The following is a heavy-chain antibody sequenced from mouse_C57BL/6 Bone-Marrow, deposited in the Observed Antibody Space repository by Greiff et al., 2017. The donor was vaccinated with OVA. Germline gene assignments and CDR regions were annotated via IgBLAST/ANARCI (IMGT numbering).Heavy chain of an antibody. CDR1: GYTFTSYW. D-gene: IGHD2-2*01. CDR3: AKISTMVKDADY. CDR2: IDPSDSYT. V-gene: IGHV1-50*01. J-gene: IGHJ2*01. Sequence: QVQLQQPGAELVKPGASVKLSCKASGYTFTSYWMQWVKQRPGQGLEWIGEIDPSDSYTNYNQKFKGKATLTVDTSSSTAYMPISSLTSGDSAVYFCAKISTMVKDADYWGQGTTLTVSS.